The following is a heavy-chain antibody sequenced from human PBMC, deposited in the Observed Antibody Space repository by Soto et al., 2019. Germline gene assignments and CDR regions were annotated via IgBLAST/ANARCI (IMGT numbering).Heavy chain of an antibody. CDR2: TSYDGRNK. D-gene: IGHD2-21*02. V-gene: IGHV3-30*18. Sequence: QVQLAESGGGVVQPGGSLRLSCAASGFTFSIYDMHWVRQAPGKGLEWVAVTSYDGRNKYYADSVKGRFTISRDNSKNTLHLQMNSLGAEDTAVYYCAKAVTGQYYFDYWGQGTLVAVSS. CDR3: AKAVTGQYYFDY. J-gene: IGHJ4*02. CDR1: GFTFSIYD.